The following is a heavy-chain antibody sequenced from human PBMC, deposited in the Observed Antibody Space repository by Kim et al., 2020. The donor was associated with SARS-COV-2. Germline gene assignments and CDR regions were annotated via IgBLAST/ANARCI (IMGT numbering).Heavy chain of an antibody. V-gene: IGHV1-3*01. CDR1: GYTFTSYA. CDR2: INAGNGNT. J-gene: IGHJ4*02. CDR3: ARGGYDILTADY. D-gene: IGHD3-9*01. Sequence: ASVKVSCKASGYTFTSYAMHWVRQAPGQRLEWMGWINAGNGNTKYSQKFQGRVTITRDTSASTAYMELSSLRSEDTAVYYCARGGYDILTADYWGQGTLVTVSS.